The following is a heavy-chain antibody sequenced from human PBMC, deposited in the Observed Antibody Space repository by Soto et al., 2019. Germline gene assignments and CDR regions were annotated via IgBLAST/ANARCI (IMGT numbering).Heavy chain of an antibody. CDR2: IDPSDSQA. J-gene: IGHJ4*02. CDR1: GYSFAGYW. V-gene: IGHV5-10-1*01. Sequence: GESLKISCKGSGYSFAGYWISWVRQKPGKGLEWMGRIDPSDSQAYYSPSFRGHVTISATKSITTVFLQWSSLRASDTAMYYCARQIYDSDTGPNFQYYFDSWGQGTPVTVSS. D-gene: IGHD3-22*01. CDR3: ARQIYDSDTGPNFQYYFDS.